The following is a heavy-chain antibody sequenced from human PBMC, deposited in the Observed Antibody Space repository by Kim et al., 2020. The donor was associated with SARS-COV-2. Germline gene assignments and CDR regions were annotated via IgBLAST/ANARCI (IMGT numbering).Heavy chain of an antibody. CDR1: GDSISRSSNY. J-gene: IGHJ4*02. Sequence: SETLSLTCTVSGDSISRSSNYWGWLRQPTGKGLEWAGSVNYSGNTYYNPTLKSRVTISVDTSKNQFSLKMRSVTAADTAVYYCARLVSENSAVEYWGQGTLVTVSS. CDR2: VNYSGNT. V-gene: IGHV4-39*01. CDR3: ARLVSENSAVEY.